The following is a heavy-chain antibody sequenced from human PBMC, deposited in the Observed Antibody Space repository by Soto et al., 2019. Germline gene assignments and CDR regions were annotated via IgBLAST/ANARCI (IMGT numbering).Heavy chain of an antibody. CDR1: GYSFTSYW. D-gene: IGHD2-2*02. CDR2: IDPSDSYT. CDR3: ARGQGAAIGDYYYHGMDV. J-gene: IGHJ6*02. Sequence: HGESLKISCKGSGYSFTSYWISWVRQMPGKGLEWMGRIDPSDSYTNYSPSFQGHVTISADKSISTAYLQMNTLKHEDTAVYYCARGQGAAIGDYYYHGMDVWGQGTTVTVSS. V-gene: IGHV5-10-1*01.